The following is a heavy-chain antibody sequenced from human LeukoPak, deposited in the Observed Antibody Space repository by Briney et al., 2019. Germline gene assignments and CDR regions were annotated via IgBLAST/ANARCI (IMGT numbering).Heavy chain of an antibody. D-gene: IGHD5-24*01. CDR3: ARGVEMATTNWFDP. Sequence: SETLSLTCTVSGGSISSYYWSWIRQPPGKGLEWIGYIYYSGSTNYNPSLKSRVTISVDTSKNQFSLKLSSVTAADTAVYYCARGVEMATTNWFDPWGPGTLVTVSS. J-gene: IGHJ5*02. V-gene: IGHV4-59*01. CDR1: GGSISSYY. CDR2: IYYSGST.